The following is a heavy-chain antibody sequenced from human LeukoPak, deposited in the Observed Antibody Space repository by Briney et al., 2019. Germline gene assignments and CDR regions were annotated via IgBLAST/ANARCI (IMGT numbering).Heavy chain of an antibody. CDR3: AKERLPSGYSFLIDF. V-gene: IGHV3-30*18. Sequence: GGSLRLSCAASGFTFSSYGMHWVRQAPGKGLEWVAVISYDGPNKYYADSVKGRFTISRDDSKSTLYLQMNSLRAEDTAVYYCAKERLPSGYSFLIDFWGQGTLVTVSS. CDR1: GFTFSSYG. D-gene: IGHD5-18*01. CDR2: ISYDGPNK. J-gene: IGHJ4*02.